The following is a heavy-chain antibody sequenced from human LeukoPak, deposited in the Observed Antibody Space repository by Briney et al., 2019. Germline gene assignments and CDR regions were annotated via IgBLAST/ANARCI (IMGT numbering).Heavy chain of an antibody. CDR1: GFTFSSYA. Sequence: GRSLRLSCAASGFTFSSYAMKWVRQAPGKGLEWVAIVNTDGSEKHYVDSVRGRFIVSRDNAKNSLYLQITSLRGDDTALYYCARSDQGPEEWGQGTLVTVSS. CDR3: ARSDQGPEE. V-gene: IGHV3-7*01. D-gene: IGHD2-2*01. J-gene: IGHJ4*02. CDR2: VNTDGSEK.